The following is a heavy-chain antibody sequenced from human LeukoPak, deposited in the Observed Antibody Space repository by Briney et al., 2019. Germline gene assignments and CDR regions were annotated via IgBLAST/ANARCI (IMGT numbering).Heavy chain of an antibody. V-gene: IGHV3-53*01. Sequence: GGSLRLSCAASGFTVSSNYINWVRQAPGKGLERVSVISSGGGTYFGDSVKGRFTISRDISKNTAYLRMKDLRAEDTAVYYCTRGQLGSRGYWSFDLWGCGTLVAVSS. CDR2: ISSGGGT. J-gene: IGHJ2*01. CDR3: TRGQLGSRGYWSFDL. CDR1: GFTVSSNY. D-gene: IGHD7-27*01.